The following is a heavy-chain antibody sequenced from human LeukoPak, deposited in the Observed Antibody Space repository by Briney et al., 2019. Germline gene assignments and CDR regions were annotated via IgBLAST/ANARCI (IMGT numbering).Heavy chain of an antibody. D-gene: IGHD3-3*01. Sequence: GSLRLSCAASGFTFSDFGMNWVRQAPGKGLEWVSSISAHSRYIYYADSVKGRFTISRDNAQSSLYLQMNSLRAEDSAVYYCARQYYDFWSGFYTADYYFDYWGRGTLVTVSS. CDR3: ARQYYDFWSGFYTADYYFDY. V-gene: IGHV3-21*01. CDR1: GFTFSDFG. J-gene: IGHJ4*02. CDR2: ISAHSRYI.